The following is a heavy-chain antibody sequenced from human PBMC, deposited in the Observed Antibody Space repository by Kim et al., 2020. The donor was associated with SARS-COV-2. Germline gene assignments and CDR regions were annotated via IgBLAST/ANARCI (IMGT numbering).Heavy chain of an antibody. Sequence: ASVKVSCKASGYTFTTYAMNWVRQAPGQGLEWMGWINTNTGNPTFAQGFTGRFVFSLDTSVSTAYLQISSLKPEDTAVYYCSKHGMVRGVIPWGLDVWG. CDR2: INTNTGNP. D-gene: IGHD3-10*01. J-gene: IGHJ6*02. CDR1: GYTFTTYA. CDR3: SKHGMVRGVIPWGLDV. V-gene: IGHV7-4-1*02.